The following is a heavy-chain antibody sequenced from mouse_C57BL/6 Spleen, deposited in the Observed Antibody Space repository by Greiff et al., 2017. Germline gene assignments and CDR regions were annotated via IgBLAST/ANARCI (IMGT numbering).Heavy chain of an antibody. V-gene: IGHV1-47*01. CDR3: ARGGNSHWYFDV. CDR2: FHPYNDDT. Sequence: VQLQESGAELVKPGASVKMSCKASGYTFTTYPIEWMKQNHGKSLEWIGNFHPYNDDTKYNEKFKGKATLTVEKSSSTVYLELSRLTSDNSAVYFCARGGNSHWYFDVWGTGTTVTVSS. CDR1: GYTFTTYP. J-gene: IGHJ1*03.